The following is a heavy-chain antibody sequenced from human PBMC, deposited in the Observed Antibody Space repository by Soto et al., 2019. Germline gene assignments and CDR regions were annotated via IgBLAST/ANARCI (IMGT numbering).Heavy chain of an antibody. V-gene: IGHV3-33*01. CDR3: ARDYGASHDYYYYGMDV. Sequence: GGSLRLSCEESGFNFNTYGMHWVRQAPGKGLEWVAVIWHDGTDKYYGDSVKGRFTISRDNSKNTLYLQMNSLRVEDAGVYYCARDYGASHDYYYYGMDVWGQGTTVTVSS. D-gene: IGHD4-17*01. CDR1: GFNFNTYG. CDR2: IWHDGTDK. J-gene: IGHJ6*02.